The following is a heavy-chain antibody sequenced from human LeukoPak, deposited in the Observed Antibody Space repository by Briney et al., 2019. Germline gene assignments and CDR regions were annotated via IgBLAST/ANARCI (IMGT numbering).Heavy chain of an antibody. CDR2: ISARLDST. V-gene: IGHV3-23*01. CDR3: AKRQVPSALGSFDF. CDR1: GFSFNNYA. Sequence: GGSLRLSCAVSGFSFNNYAMAWVRQVPGKGLEWVSSISARLDSTYYADSVKGRFTISRDNSKNTLYLQMNSLRAEDTAIYYCAKRQVPSALGSFDFWGQGTLVTVSS. J-gene: IGHJ4*02. D-gene: IGHD3-10*01.